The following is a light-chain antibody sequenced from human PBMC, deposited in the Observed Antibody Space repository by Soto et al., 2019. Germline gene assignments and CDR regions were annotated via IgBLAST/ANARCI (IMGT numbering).Light chain of an antibody. V-gene: IGLV1-40*01. CDR1: SSNIGAGYD. Sequence: QSVLTQPASVSGAPGQRVTISCTGGSSNIGAGYDVHWYRQLPGTAPELLIYDNSNRPSGVPARFSGSKSGTSASLAITGLQADDEADYYCHSYDTSLSGWVVFGGGTQLTVL. CDR2: DNS. J-gene: IGLJ2*01. CDR3: HSYDTSLSGWVV.